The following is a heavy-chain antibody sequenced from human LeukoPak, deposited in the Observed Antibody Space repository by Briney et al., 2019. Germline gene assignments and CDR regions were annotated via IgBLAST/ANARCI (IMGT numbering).Heavy chain of an antibody. J-gene: IGHJ6*03. V-gene: IGHV3-53*01. CDR2: IYSRGGT. CDR1: GCAFSSDG. Sequence: QPGGSLRFSCATSGCAFSSDGVHWFRQAPGKGLECVSVIYSRGGTYYADSVQGRFTISRDASKNTLFLQMNSLRADDTAVYYCARVATMVRGASYYHYMDVWGKGTTVTVSS. CDR3: ARVATMVRGASYYHYMDV. D-gene: IGHD3-10*01.